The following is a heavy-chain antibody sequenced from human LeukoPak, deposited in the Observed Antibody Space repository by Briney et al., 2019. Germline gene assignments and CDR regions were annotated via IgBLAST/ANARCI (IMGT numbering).Heavy chain of an antibody. V-gene: IGHV4-30-2*01. CDR2: MYHSGGT. Sequence: SETLSLTCAVSGGSISSGGYSWSWIRQPPGKGLEWIGYMYHSGGTYYDPSLKSRVTISVDRSKNQFSLELRSVTAADTAVYYCARAAPYGSGRNWFDPWGQGTLVTVSS. CDR3: ARAAPYGSGRNWFDP. CDR1: GGSISSGGYS. D-gene: IGHD3-10*01. J-gene: IGHJ5*02.